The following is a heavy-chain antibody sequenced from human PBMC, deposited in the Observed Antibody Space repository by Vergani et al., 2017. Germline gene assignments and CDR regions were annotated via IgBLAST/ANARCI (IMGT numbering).Heavy chain of an antibody. CDR3: ARDTKKYCTNGVCYGAGY. J-gene: IGHJ4*02. D-gene: IGHD2-8*01. CDR2: ISGSGGST. CDR1: GFTFSSYA. Sequence: EVQLLESGGGLVQPGGSLRLSCAASGFTFSSYAMSWVRQAPGKGLEWVSAISGSGGSTYYADSVKGRFTISRDNSKNTLYLQMNSLRAEDTAVYYCARDTKKYCTNGVCYGAGYWGQGTLVTVSS. V-gene: IGHV3-23*01.